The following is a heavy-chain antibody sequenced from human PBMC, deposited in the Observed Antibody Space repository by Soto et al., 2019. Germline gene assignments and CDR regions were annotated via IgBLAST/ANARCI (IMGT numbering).Heavy chain of an antibody. CDR1: GGTVSSYA. CDR2: INAGSGNT. Sequence: SVRVSCKASGGTVSSYAISWVRQAPGQRLEWMGWINAGSGNTKYSQKFQGRVTITRDTSASTAYMELSSLRSEDTAVYYCAANIVVVPAASQYYYGMDVWGQATTVTVSS. CDR3: AANIVVVPAASQYYYGMDV. D-gene: IGHD2-2*01. V-gene: IGHV1-3*01. J-gene: IGHJ6*02.